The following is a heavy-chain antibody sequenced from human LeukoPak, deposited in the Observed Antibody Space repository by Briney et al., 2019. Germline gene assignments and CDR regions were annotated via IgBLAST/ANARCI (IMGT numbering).Heavy chain of an antibody. V-gene: IGHV4-59*01. D-gene: IGHD6-19*01. CDR1: GDSISRYY. J-gene: IGHJ4*02. Sequence: PSETLSLTCTVSGDSISRYYWSWIRQPPGRGLECIGYIYYSGSTIYNPSLKSRLTISVDTSKNQHSLKLSSVTAADTAVYYCARAKKAVAGFFDYWGQGTLVTVSS. CDR3: ARAKKAVAGFFDY. CDR2: IYYSGST.